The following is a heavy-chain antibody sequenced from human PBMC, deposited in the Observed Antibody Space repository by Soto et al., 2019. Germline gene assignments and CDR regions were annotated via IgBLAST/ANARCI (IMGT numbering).Heavy chain of an antibody. J-gene: IGHJ4*02. Sequence: QVQLQQWGAGLLKPSETLSLTCAVYGGSFSGYYWSWIRQPPGKGLEWIGEINHSGSTNYNPSLKSRVTLLLDTSNNHFSLKLSSVTAADTAVYYCARSRNYYGSGSYSYLVYWGQGTLVTVSS. CDR2: INHSGST. V-gene: IGHV4-34*01. CDR1: GGSFSGYY. CDR3: ARSRNYYGSGSYSYLVY. D-gene: IGHD3-10*01.